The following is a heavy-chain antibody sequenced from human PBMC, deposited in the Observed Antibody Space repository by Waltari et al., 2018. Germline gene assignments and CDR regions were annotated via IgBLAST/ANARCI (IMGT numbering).Heavy chain of an antibody. CDR2: IYTSGST. Sequence: QVQLQESGPGLVKPSETLSLTCTVSGGSISRYYWSWIRQPAGKGLEWIGRIYTSGSTNYNPSLKSRVTMSVDTSKNQFSLKLSSVTAADTAVYYCARDWGSRYYYYYYMDVWGKGTTVTVSS. V-gene: IGHV4-4*07. J-gene: IGHJ6*03. D-gene: IGHD7-27*01. CDR3: ARDWGSRYYYYYYMDV. CDR1: GGSISRYY.